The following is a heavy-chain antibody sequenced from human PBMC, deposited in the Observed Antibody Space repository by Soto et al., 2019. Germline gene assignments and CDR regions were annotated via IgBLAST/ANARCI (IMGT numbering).Heavy chain of an antibody. CDR1: GGTFSSYA. V-gene: IGHV1-69*13. J-gene: IGHJ5*02. Sequence: SVKVSCKASGGTFSSYAISWVRQAPGQGLEWMGGIIPIFGTANYAQKFQGRVTITADESTSTAYMELSSLRSEDTAVYYCARDRNMVRGVIRENWFDPWGQGTLVTVSS. D-gene: IGHD3-10*01. CDR3: ARDRNMVRGVIRENWFDP. CDR2: IIPIFGTA.